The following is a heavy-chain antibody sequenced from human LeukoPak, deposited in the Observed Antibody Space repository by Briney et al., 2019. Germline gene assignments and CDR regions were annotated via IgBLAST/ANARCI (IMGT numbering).Heavy chain of an antibody. Sequence: GTSLRLSCAASGFTLSSYWMSWVRQAPGKGLEWVANIKQDGSEKYYVDSVKGRFTISRDNAKNALYLQMSSLRAEDTAVYYCARDGRSGSYYDLWGQGTLVTVSS. D-gene: IGHD1-26*01. CDR3: ARDGRSGSYYDL. V-gene: IGHV3-7*01. J-gene: IGHJ5*02. CDR1: GFTLSSYW. CDR2: IKQDGSEK.